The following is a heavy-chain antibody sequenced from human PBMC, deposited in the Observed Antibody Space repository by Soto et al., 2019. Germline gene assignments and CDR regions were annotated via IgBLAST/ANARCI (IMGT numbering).Heavy chain of an antibody. J-gene: IGHJ4*02. D-gene: IGHD3-10*01. CDR1: GGSISSGDYY. V-gene: IGHV4-31*03. CDR2: IYYSGRT. CDR3: ATADFGSGTFAY. Sequence: QVQLQESGPGLVKPSQTLSLTCTVSGGSISSGDYYWSWIRQHPGKGLEWIGYIYYSGRTYYNPSLQSRVTISVVTSKNQFSLKVSSGTAADTAVYYCATADFGSGTFAYWGQGALVTVSS.